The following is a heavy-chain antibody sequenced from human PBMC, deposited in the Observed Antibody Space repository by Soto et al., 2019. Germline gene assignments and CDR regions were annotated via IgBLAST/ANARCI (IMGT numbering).Heavy chain of an antibody. CDR1: GFTFSSYE. D-gene: IGHD3-9*01. V-gene: IGHV3-48*03. Sequence: PGGSLRLSCAASGFTFSSYEMNWVRQAPGKGLEWVSYISSSGSTIYYADSVKGRFTISRGNAKNSLYLQMNSLRAEDTAVYYCAREKRYYDILNDYWGQGTLVTVSS. J-gene: IGHJ4*02. CDR2: ISSSGSTI. CDR3: AREKRYYDILNDY.